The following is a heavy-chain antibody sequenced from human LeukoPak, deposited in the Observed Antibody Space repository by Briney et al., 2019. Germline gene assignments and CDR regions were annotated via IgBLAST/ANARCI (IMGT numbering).Heavy chain of an antibody. CDR1: GFTFSSYE. J-gene: IGHJ4*02. V-gene: IGHV3-48*03. D-gene: IGHD5-12*01. Sequence: GGSLRLSCAASGFTFSSYEMNWVRQAPGKGLEWVSYISTSGSTIYYADSVNGRCIMSRDNAKKSLHLQMNSLRAEDTAIYYCAKTSRVNSAYDSPFHYWGLGTMVTVSS. CDR2: ISTSGSTI. CDR3: AKTSRVNSAYDSPFHY.